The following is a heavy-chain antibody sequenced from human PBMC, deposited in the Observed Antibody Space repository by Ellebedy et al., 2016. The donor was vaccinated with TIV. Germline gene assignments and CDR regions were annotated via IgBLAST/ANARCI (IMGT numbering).Heavy chain of an antibody. V-gene: IGHV1-2*02. CDR3: ARVLRATSGMDV. D-gene: IGHD4/OR15-4a*01. CDR1: GYIFTAYY. J-gene: IGHJ6*02. CDR2: INPEGGGT. Sequence: ASVKVSCKPSGYIFTAYYIHRVRQAPGQGLEWMGWINPEGGGTNFPQKFQGRVTMTRDTSVNTVYMELSRLESDDTAVYYCARVLRATSGMDVWGQGTTVIVS.